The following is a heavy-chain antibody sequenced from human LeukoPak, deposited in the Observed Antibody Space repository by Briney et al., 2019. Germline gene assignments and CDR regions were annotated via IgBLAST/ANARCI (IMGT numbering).Heavy chain of an antibody. Sequence: SETLSLTCTVSSGSISSASYYWGWIRQPPGKGLEWIGHIYYNGSTNYTPSLKSRVTISLDTSKNQFSLKLRSVTAADTAMYYCARAVVLYYDGSGYSTRFDYWGQGTLVTVSS. J-gene: IGHJ4*02. CDR1: SGSISSASYY. CDR3: ARAVVLYYDGSGYSTRFDY. D-gene: IGHD3-22*01. CDR2: IYYNGST. V-gene: IGHV4-61*01.